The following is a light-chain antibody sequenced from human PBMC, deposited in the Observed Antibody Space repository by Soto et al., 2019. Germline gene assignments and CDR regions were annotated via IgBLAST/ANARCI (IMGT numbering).Light chain of an antibody. CDR3: SSYTSSSTRV. J-gene: IGLJ2*01. CDR1: SSDVGGYNY. CDR2: DVS. V-gene: IGLV2-14*01. Sequence: QSALTQPASVSGSPGQSIAISYTGTSSDVGGYNYVSWYQQHPGKAPKLMIYDVSNRPSGVSNRFSGSKSGNTASLTISGLKTEDEADYYCSSYTSSSTRVFGGGTKVTVL.